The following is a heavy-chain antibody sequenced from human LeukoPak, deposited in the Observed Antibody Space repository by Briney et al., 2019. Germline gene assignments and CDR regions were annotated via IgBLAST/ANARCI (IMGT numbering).Heavy chain of an antibody. D-gene: IGHD3-22*01. CDR3: ARAEDYYDSSGLEDAFDI. CDR2: IIPIFGTA. J-gene: IGHJ3*02. CDR1: GGTFSSYS. Sequence: SVKVSCKASGGTFSSYSISWVRQAPGQGLEWMGGIIPIFGTANYAQKFQGRVTITADESTSTAYMELSSLRSVDTAVYYCARAEDYYDSSGLEDAFDIWGQGTMVTVSS. V-gene: IGHV1-69*13.